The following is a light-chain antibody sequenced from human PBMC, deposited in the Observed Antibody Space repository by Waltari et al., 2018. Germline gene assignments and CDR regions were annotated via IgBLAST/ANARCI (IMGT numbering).Light chain of an antibody. CDR1: TGAVTSGHY. J-gene: IGLJ2*01. CDR2: DTF. Sequence: QAVVTQEPSLTVSPGGTVTLTCGSSTGAVTSGHYPYWFQQKPGQAPRTLIYDTFNKPAGTPARFAGSLRGGKAALTRAGAQPEDEGGYYCFLSYSGAVLFGGGTKLTVL. V-gene: IGLV7-46*01. CDR3: FLSYSGAVL.